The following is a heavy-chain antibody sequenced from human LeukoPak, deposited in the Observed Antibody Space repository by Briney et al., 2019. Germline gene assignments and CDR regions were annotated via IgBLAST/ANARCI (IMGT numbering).Heavy chain of an antibody. J-gene: IGHJ4*02. CDR1: GFTFSSSA. CDR3: ARAPPIAAADY. CDR2: ISSSSSYI. V-gene: IGHV3-21*01. Sequence: GGSLRLSCAASGFTFSSSAMSWVRQAPGKGLEWVSSISSSSSYIYYADSVKGRFTISRDNAKNSLYLQMNSLRAEDTAVYYCARAPPIAAADYWGQGTLVTVSS. D-gene: IGHD6-13*01.